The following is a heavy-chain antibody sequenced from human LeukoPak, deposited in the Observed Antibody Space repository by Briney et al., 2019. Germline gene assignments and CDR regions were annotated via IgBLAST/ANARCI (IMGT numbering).Heavy chain of an antibody. CDR3: ARADCSSSTCYLRRSWFDP. V-gene: IGHV3-21*01. CDR1: GFSFNYYD. J-gene: IGHJ5*02. Sequence: KTGGSLRLSCAGSGFSFNYYDMNWVRQAPGKGLEWVSSISPKSDFIYYPDSVRGRFTISRDNAENSLYLQMNSLRAEDTAVYYCARADCSSSTCYLRRSWFDPWGQGTLVTVSS. D-gene: IGHD2-2*01. CDR2: ISPKSDFI.